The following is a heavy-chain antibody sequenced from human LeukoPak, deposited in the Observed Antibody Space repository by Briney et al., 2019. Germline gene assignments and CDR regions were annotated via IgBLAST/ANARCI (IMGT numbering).Heavy chain of an antibody. CDR2: IYYSGST. D-gene: IGHD3-3*01. J-gene: IGHJ6*02. CDR1: GGSISSYY. V-gene: IGHV4-59*01. CDR3: ARVVPDYDFWSGYYNYYYYYGMDV. Sequence: SETLSLTCTVSGGSISSYYWSWIRQPPGKGPEWIGYIYYSGSTNYNPSLKSRVTISVDTSKNQFSLKLSSVTAADTAVYYCARVVPDYDFWSGYYNYYYYYGMDVWGQGTTVTVSS.